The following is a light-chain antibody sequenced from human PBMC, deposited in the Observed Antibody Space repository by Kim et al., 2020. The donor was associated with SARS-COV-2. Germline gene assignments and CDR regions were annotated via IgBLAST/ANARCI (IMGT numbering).Light chain of an antibody. CDR3: QQYDNLPYT. CDR2: DAS. J-gene: IGKJ2*01. CDR1: QGITKY. V-gene: IGKV1-33*01. Sequence: DIQLTQSPSSLSASVGDRVTITCQASQGITKYLNWYLQKPGKAPHLLIYDASNLESVVPSRFSGSRSGTDFTFTISSLQPEDVATYFCQQYDNLPYTFGQGTKLEIK.